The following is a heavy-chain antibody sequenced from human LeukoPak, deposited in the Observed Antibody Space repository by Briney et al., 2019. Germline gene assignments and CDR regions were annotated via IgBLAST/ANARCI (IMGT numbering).Heavy chain of an antibody. CDR3: ARDLGIFLDY. CDR2: ISSSSSTI. Sequence: PSETLSLTCTVSGGSISSYYWSWIRQPPGKGLEWVSYISSSSSTIYYADSVKGRFTISRDNAKNSLYLQMNSLRDEDTAVYYCARDLGIFLDYWGQGTLVTVSS. CDR1: GGSISSYY. V-gene: IGHV3-48*02. D-gene: IGHD6-13*01. J-gene: IGHJ4*02.